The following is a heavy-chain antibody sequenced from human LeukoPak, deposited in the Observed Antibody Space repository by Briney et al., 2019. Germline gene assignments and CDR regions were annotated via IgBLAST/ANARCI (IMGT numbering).Heavy chain of an antibody. CDR1: GFTFSSYG. Sequence: PGGSLRLSCAASGFTFSSYGMHWVRQAPGKGLEWVAVISYDGSNKYYADSVKGRFTISRDNSKNTLYLQMNSLRAEDTAVYYCAKDRVRWLQTCLGYWGQGTLVTVSS. J-gene: IGHJ4*02. CDR3: AKDRVRWLQTCLGY. V-gene: IGHV3-30*18. CDR2: ISYDGSNK. D-gene: IGHD5-24*01.